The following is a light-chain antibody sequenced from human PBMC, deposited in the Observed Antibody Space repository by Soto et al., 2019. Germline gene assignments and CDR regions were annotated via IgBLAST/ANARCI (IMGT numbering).Light chain of an antibody. CDR1: QDIRND. J-gene: IGKJ1*01. CDR2: AAS. Sequence: AIQMTQSPSSLSASVGDRVTIACRASQDIRNDLGWYQQKPGKAPKLLIYAASTLQSGVPAGFSGGRSGTGFTLTISNLQPDDFATYYCAQDYIFPRTFGQGTKVDIK. CDR3: AQDYIFPRT. V-gene: IGKV1-6*01.